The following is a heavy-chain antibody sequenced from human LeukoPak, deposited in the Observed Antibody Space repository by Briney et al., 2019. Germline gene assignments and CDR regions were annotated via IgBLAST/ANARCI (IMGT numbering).Heavy chain of an antibody. CDR3: ERADCTGPNGYGPTFIYYYGMDV. CDR2: ISPNSGGT. D-gene: IGHD2-8*02. V-gene: IGHV1-2*06. J-gene: IGHJ6*02. CDR1: GYTLTPYY. Sequence: ASVKVSCNASGYTLTPYYMHWVRQAPGQGLEWMGRISPNSGGTNYAQQFQGRATLTRDTSISTAYMELSRLISDDTAVYYCERADCTGPNGYGPTFIYYYGMDVWGQGTTVTVSS.